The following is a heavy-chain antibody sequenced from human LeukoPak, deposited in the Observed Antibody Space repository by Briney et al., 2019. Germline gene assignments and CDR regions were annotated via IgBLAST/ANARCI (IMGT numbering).Heavy chain of an antibody. V-gene: IGHV3-7*01. CDR3: AREWQGGIAAAGTRIEGDY. CDR1: GFSVSGYW. D-gene: IGHD6-13*01. CDR2: IKQDGSEK. Sequence: GGSLRLSCAVSGFSVSGYWMTWVRQAPGKGLEWVANIKQDGSEKNYVDSVEGRFTISRDNAENSLFLQMNSLRVEDTAVYYCAREWQGGIAAAGTRIEGDYWGQGTLVAVSS. J-gene: IGHJ4*02.